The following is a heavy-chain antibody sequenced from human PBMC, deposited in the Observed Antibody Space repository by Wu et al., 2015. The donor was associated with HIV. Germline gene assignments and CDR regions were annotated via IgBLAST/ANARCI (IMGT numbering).Heavy chain of an antibody. Sequence: QVQLVQSGAEVKKPGASVKVSCRASGYTFSDYYIHWARQAPGQGLEWMGWINPNSGGTNYAQKFQGRVSMTRDTSLSTAYMELSSLTSDDTAVYYCARDTSRWLLRFDYWGLGTLVAVSS. CDR2: INPNSGGT. J-gene: IGHJ4*02. CDR1: GYTFSDYY. D-gene: IGHD3-22*01. CDR3: ARDTSRWLLRFDY. V-gene: IGHV1-2*02.